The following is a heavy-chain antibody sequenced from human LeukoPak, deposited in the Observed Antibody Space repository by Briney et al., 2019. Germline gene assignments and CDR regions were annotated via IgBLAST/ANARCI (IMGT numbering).Heavy chain of an antibody. CDR3: ARVHSGSYYWDAFDI. J-gene: IGHJ3*02. D-gene: IGHD1-26*01. CDR2: ISYDGSNK. CDR1: GFTFSSYE. Sequence: GGSLRLSCAASGFTFSSYEMNWVRQAPGKGLEWVAVISYDGSNKYYADSVKGRFTISRDNSKNTLYLQMNSLRAEDTAVYYCARVHSGSYYWDAFDIWGQGTMVTVSS. V-gene: IGHV3-30*04.